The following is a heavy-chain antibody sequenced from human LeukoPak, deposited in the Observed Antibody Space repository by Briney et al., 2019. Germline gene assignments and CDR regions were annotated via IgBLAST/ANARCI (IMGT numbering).Heavy chain of an antibody. CDR3: AREGRGFRGMDV. J-gene: IGHJ6*04. CDR2: ISSSSSYI. D-gene: IGHD5-12*01. CDR1: GFTFSSYS. V-gene: IGHV3-21*01. Sequence: PGGSLRLSCAASGFTFSSYSMNWVRQAPGKGLEWVSFISSSSSYIYYADSVKGRFTISRDNAKNSLYLQMNSLRAEDTAVYYCAREGRGFRGMDVWGKGTTVTVSS.